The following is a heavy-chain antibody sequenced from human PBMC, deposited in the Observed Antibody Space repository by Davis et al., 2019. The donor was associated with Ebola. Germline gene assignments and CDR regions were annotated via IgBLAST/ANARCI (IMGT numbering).Heavy chain of an antibody. Sequence: GESLKISCAASGFTFSSYGMHWVRQAPGQGLQWVAALSADGSERFHADFVKGRFTISRDNFKNMLFLEMNGLRPEDTAVYYCAKKNENYDYWRGSYTGGWFDPWGQGTLVSVSS. CDR3: AKKNENYDYWRGSYTGGWFDP. CDR1: GFTFSSYG. J-gene: IGHJ5*02. D-gene: IGHD3/OR15-3a*01. CDR2: LSADGSER. V-gene: IGHV3-30*18.